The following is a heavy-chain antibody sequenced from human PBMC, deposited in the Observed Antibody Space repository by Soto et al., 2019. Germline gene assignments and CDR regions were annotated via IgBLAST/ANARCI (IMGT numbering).Heavy chain of an antibody. CDR3: ARSPVPAAAAWYFVY. J-gene: IGHJ4*02. D-gene: IGHD2-2*01. CDR1: GFTFSSYA. CDR2: ITSSSSYI. Sequence: PGGSLRLSCSASGFTFSSYAMHWVRQAPGKGLEWVSSITSSSSYIYYADSVKGRFTISRDNAKNSLYLQMNSLRAEDTALYYCARSPVPAAAAWYFVYWGQGTLVTVSS. V-gene: IGHV3-21*01.